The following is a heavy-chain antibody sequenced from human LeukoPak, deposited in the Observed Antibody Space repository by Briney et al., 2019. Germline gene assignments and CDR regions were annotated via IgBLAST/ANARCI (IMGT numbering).Heavy chain of an antibody. CDR2: INHSGST. CDR1: GGSFSGYY. V-gene: IGHV4-34*01. D-gene: IGHD1-26*01. CDR3: ARMLVGATYYFDY. J-gene: IGHJ4*02. Sequence: PSETLSLTCAVYGGSFSGYYWSWIRQPPGKGLEWIGEINHSGSTNYNPSLKSRVTISVDTSKYQFSLKLSSVTAADTAVYYCARMLVGATYYFDYWGQGTLVTVSS.